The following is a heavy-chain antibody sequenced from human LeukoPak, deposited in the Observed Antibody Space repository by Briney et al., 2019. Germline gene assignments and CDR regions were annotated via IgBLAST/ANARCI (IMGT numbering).Heavy chain of an antibody. CDR3: AKAGQYKVWFGELSYYFDY. V-gene: IGHV3-23*01. CDR2: ISGGSGST. CDR1: GFTFSSYA. J-gene: IGHJ4*02. D-gene: IGHD3-10*01. Sequence: GGSLRLSCAASGFTFSSYAMSWVRQAPGKGLEWVSAISGGSGSTYYADSVKGRFTISRDNSKNTLYLQMNSLRAEHTAVYYCAKAGQYKVWFGELSYYFDYWGQGTLVTVSS.